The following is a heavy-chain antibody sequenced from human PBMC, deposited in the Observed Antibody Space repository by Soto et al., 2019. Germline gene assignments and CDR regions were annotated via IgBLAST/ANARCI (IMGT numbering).Heavy chain of an antibody. CDR2: IKQDGSEK. CDR3: AREVGGLRYFDWLSTPDAFDI. J-gene: IGHJ3*02. Sequence: GGSLRLSCAASGFTFSSYWMSWVRQARGKGLEWVANIKQDGSEKYYVDSVKGRFTISRDNAKNSLYLQMNSLRAEDTAVYYCAREVGGLRYFDWLSTPDAFDIWGQGTMVTVSS. V-gene: IGHV3-7*03. D-gene: IGHD3-9*01. CDR1: GFTFSSYW.